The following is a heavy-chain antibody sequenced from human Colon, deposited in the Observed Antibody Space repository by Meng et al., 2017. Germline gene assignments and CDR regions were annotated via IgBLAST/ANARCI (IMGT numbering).Heavy chain of an antibody. J-gene: IGHJ4*02. Sequence: QVQLQQWGAGLLTPSETLSLTFAFYGGSFSGHYWTWIRQPPGKGLEWXGEINDSGSTHYNPSLGSRVTISVDTSKSQFSLKLISVTAADTGVYYCVDSKWSANYWGQGTLVTVSS. CDR1: GGSFSGHY. CDR3: VDSKWSANY. D-gene: IGHD3-3*01. V-gene: IGHV4-34*01. CDR2: INDSGST.